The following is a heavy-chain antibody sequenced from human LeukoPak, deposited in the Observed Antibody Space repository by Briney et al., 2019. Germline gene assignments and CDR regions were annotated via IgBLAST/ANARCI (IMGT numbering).Heavy chain of an antibody. D-gene: IGHD2-2*01. Sequence: GGSVTVSCKASGYTFTSYAMHWVRQAPGQRLEWMGWINAGNGNTKYTQKFQGGVTITRDTSASTAYMELSSLRSEDTAVYYCARDTFNPDCSSTSCPDAFDIWGQGTMVTVSS. J-gene: IGHJ3*02. CDR2: INAGNGNT. V-gene: IGHV1-3*01. CDR1: GYTFTSYA. CDR3: ARDTFNPDCSSTSCPDAFDI.